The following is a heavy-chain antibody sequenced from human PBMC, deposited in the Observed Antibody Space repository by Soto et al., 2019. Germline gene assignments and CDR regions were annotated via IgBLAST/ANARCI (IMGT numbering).Heavy chain of an antibody. CDR2: IVVGSGNT. J-gene: IGHJ3*02. D-gene: IGHD3-3*01. Sequence: SVKVSCKASGFTFTSSAMQWVRQARGQRLEWRGWIVVGSGNTNYAQKFQERVTITRDMSTSTAYMELSSLRSEDTAVYYCAAEGSPYYDFWSGYHSDAFDIWGQGTMVTVSS. CDR3: AAEGSPYYDFWSGYHSDAFDI. V-gene: IGHV1-58*02. CDR1: GFTFTSSA.